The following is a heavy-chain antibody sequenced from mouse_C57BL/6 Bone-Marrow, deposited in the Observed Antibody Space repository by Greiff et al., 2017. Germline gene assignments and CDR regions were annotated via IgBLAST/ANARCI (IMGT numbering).Heavy chain of an antibody. Sequence: QLQQPGAELVKPGASVKLSCKASGYTFTSYWMHWVKQRPGQGLEWIGMIHPNSGSTNYNEKFKSKATLTVDKSSSTAYMQLSSLTSEDSAVYYCATHHYYGSSYWYFDVWGTGTTVTVSS. CDR3: ATHHYYGSSYWYFDV. V-gene: IGHV1-64*01. J-gene: IGHJ1*03. D-gene: IGHD1-1*01. CDR2: IHPNSGST. CDR1: GYTFTSYW.